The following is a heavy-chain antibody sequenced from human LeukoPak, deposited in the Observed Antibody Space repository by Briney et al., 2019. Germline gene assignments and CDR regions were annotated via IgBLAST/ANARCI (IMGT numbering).Heavy chain of an antibody. CDR3: ARDRHYYGSSGYKPVDY. CDR1: GYTFTSYG. V-gene: IGHV1-18*01. D-gene: IGHD3-22*01. Sequence: GASVKVSCKASGYTFTSYGVSWVRQAPGQGLEWMGWISAYNGNTNYAQKLQGRVTMTTDTSTSTAYMELRSLRSDDTAVYYCARDRHYYGSSGYKPVDYWGQGTLVTVSS. CDR2: ISAYNGNT. J-gene: IGHJ4*02.